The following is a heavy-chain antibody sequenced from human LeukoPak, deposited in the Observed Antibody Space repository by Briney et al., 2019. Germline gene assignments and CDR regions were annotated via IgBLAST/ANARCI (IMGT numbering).Heavy chain of an antibody. Sequence: SVKVSCKASGGTFSSYAISWVRQAPGQGLEWMGGIIPIFGTANYAQKFQGRVTITADESTSTAYMELSSLRSEDTAVYYCARAFRAQIAVAGIDFDYWGQGTLVTVSS. J-gene: IGHJ4*02. CDR2: IIPIFGTA. CDR1: GGTFSSYA. CDR3: ARAFRAQIAVAGIDFDY. D-gene: IGHD6-19*01. V-gene: IGHV1-69*01.